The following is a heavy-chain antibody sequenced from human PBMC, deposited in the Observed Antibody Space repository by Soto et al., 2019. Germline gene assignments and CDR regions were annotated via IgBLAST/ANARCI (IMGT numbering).Heavy chain of an antibody. J-gene: IGHJ6*02. Sequence: GGSLRLSCAASGFTFSSYSMNWVRQAPGKGLEWVSYISSSSSTIYYADSVKGRFTISRDNAKNSLYLQMNSLRAEDTAVYYCARDPQFIPTCYYYGMDVWGQGTTVTVSS. CDR3: ARDPQFIPTCYYYGMDV. CDR2: ISSSSSTI. CDR1: GFTFSSYS. V-gene: IGHV3-48*04. D-gene: IGHD2-21*01.